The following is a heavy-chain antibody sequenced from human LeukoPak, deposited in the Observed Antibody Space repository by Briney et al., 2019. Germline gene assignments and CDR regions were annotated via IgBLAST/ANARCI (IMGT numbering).Heavy chain of an antibody. Sequence: GASVKVSCKASGYTFTAFYLQWVRQAPGQGLEWMGRIYPSSGVTKYAQKFQGRITMTRDTSISTAYMELSGLRSDDTAVYYCGRDSVRSYDLWSAYYLGDKYYPMDVWGQGTTVTVSS. CDR3: GRDSVRSYDLWSAYYLGDKYYPMDV. V-gene: IGHV1-2*06. CDR2: IYPSSGVT. J-gene: IGHJ6*02. CDR1: GYTFTAFY. D-gene: IGHD3-3*01.